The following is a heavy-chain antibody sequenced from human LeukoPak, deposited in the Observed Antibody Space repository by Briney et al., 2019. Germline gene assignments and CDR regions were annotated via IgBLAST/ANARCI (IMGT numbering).Heavy chain of an antibody. CDR3: APGARLGELSSIDY. D-gene: IGHD3-16*02. V-gene: IGHV4-34*01. J-gene: IGHJ4*02. CDR1: GGSFSGYY. Sequence: SETLSLTCAVYGGSFSGYYWSWIRQPPGKGLEWIGEINHSGSTNYNPSLKSRVTISVDTSKNQFSLKLSSVTAADTAVYYCAPGARLGELSSIDYWGQGTLVTVSS. CDR2: INHSGST.